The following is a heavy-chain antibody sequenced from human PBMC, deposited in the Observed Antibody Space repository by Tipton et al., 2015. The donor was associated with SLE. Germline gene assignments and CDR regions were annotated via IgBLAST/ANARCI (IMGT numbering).Heavy chain of an antibody. D-gene: IGHD3-3*01. CDR2: ISGGGIYI. CDR1: GFTLNNFY. V-gene: IGHV3-21*03. CDR3: ARSGAYLSGPAS. Sequence: SLRLSCVASGFTLNNFYMNWVRQTPGKGLEWVSSISGGGIYITYAGTVQGRFTISRDTAKNSLYLQMNSLRGEDTAVYFCARSGAYLSGPASWGQGTLVTVSS. J-gene: IGHJ5*02.